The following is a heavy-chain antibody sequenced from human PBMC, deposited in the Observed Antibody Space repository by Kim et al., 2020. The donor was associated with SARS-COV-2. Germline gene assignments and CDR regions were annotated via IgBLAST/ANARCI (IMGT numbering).Heavy chain of an antibody. J-gene: IGHJ3*02. CDR3: ASRHYYDLLSAFDI. V-gene: IGHV1-69*02. Sequence: QKCQGRVTITADKSTSTAYMELSSLRSEDTAVYYCASRHYYDLLSAFDIWGQGTMVTVSS. D-gene: IGHD3-22*01.